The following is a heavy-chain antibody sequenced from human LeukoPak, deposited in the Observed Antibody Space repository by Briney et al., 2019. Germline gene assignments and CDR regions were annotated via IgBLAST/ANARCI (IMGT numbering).Heavy chain of an antibody. J-gene: IGHJ4*02. CDR1: GGSFSGYY. CDR3: ARHGVRGVMSY. CDR2: INHSGST. Sequence: SSETLSLTCAVYGGSFSGYYWSWIRQPPGKGLEWIGEINHSGSTNYNPSLKSRVTISVDTSKNQFSLKLSSVTAADTAVYYCARHGVRGVMSYWGQGTLVTVSS. V-gene: IGHV4-34*01. D-gene: IGHD3-10*01.